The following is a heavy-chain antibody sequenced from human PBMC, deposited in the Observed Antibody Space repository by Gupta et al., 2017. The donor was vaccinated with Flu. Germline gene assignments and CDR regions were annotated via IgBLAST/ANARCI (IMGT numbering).Heavy chain of an antibody. CDR2: ISYDGSNK. CDR1: GFTFSSYG. CDR3: AKAMGWELPYAFDI. V-gene: IGHV3-30*18. J-gene: IGHJ3*02. Sequence: QVQLVESGGGVVQPGRSLRLSCAASGFTFSSYGMHWVRQAPGKGLEWVAVISYDGSNKYYADSVKGRFTISRDNSKNTLYLQMNSLRAEDTAVYYCAKAMGWELPYAFDIWGQGTMVTVSS. D-gene: IGHD1-26*01.